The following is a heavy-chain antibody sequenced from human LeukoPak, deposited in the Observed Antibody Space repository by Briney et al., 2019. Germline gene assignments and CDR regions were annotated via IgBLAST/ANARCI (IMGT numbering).Heavy chain of an antibody. D-gene: IGHD6-13*01. V-gene: IGHV4-34*01. CDR3: ARGRGARSSRWYNWFDP. CDR2: INHSGST. CDR1: GGSFSAYY. Sequence: SETLSLTCAVYGGSFSAYYWSWIRQPPGKGLERIGEINHSGSTNYNPSLKSRVTISIDTSKNQFSLEMSSVTAADTAVYYCARGRGARSSRWYNWFDPWGQGTLVTVSS. J-gene: IGHJ5*02.